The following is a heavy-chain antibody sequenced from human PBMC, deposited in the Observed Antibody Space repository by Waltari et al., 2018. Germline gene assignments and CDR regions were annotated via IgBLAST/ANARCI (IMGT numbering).Heavy chain of an antibody. CDR2: ISSSGSTI. D-gene: IGHD3-3*01. V-gene: IGHV3-48*03. J-gene: IGHJ5*02. Sequence: EVQLVESGGGLVQPGGSLRLSCAASGFTFSSYEMNWVRQAPGQGLEWVSYISSSGSTIYYADSVKGRFTISRDNAKNSLYLQMNSLRAEDTAVYYCARDPSRAVFGVVISSWFDPWGQGTLVTVSS. CDR3: ARDPSRAVFGVVISSWFDP. CDR1: GFTFSSYE.